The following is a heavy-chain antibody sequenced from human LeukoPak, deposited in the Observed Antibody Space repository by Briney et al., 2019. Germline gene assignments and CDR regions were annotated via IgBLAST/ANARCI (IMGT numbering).Heavy chain of an antibody. CDR3: AGSPPRYYGRPTYYFDY. CDR1: GLTFSSYG. V-gene: IGHV3-30*03. D-gene: IGHD3-10*01. J-gene: IGHJ4*02. CDR2: ISYDGSNK. Sequence: PGGSLRLSCAASGLTFSSYGMHWVRQAPGKGLEWVAVISYDGSNKYYADSVKGRFTISRDNSKNTLYLQMNSLRAEDTAVYYCAGSPPRYYGRPTYYFDYWGQGTLVTVSS.